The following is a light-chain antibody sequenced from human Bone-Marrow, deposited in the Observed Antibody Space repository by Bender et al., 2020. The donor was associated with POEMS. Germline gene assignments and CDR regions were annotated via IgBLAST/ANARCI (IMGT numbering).Light chain of an antibody. Sequence: HSALTQPASVSGSPGQSITISCTGTSSDVGGYHFVSWYQHHPGKAPKLMIYDVSNRPSGVSNRFSASKSGNTASLTISGRLAEDEADYYCSSCAGSSTLYVFGTGTKVTVL. J-gene: IGLJ1*01. CDR1: SSDVGGYHF. CDR2: DVS. V-gene: IGLV2-14*03. CDR3: SSCAGSSTLYV.